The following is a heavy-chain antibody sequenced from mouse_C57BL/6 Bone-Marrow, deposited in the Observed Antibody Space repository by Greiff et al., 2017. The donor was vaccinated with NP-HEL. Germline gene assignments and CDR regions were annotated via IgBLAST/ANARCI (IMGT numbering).Heavy chain of an antibody. J-gene: IGHJ3*01. CDR2: IYPGGGYT. CDR1: GYTFTNYW. CDR3: ARGGRYSNYVSWFAY. D-gene: IGHD2-5*01. V-gene: IGHV1-63*01. Sequence: VKLQESGAELVRPGTSVKMSCKASGYTFTNYWIGWAKQRPGHGLEWIGDIYPGGGYTNYNEKFKGKATLTADKSSSTAYMQFSSLTSEDSAIYYCARGGRYSNYVSWFAYWGQGTLVTVSA.